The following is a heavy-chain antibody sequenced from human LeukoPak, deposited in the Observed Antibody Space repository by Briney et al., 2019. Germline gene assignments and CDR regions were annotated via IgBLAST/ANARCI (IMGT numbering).Heavy chain of an antibody. Sequence: ASVKVSCKASGYTFTSYGISWVRQAPGQGLEWMGWISAYNGNTNYAQKLQGRVAMTTDTSTSTAYMELRSLRSDDTAVYYCARGGYSSSWYVGYYYYYYYMDVWGKGTTVTVSS. CDR3: ARGGYSSSWYVGYYYYYYYMDV. V-gene: IGHV1-18*01. D-gene: IGHD6-13*01. J-gene: IGHJ6*03. CDR2: ISAYNGNT. CDR1: GYTFTSYG.